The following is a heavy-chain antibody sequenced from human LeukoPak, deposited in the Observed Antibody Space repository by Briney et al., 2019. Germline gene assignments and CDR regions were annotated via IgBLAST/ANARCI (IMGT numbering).Heavy chain of an antibody. D-gene: IGHD3-3*01. Sequence: GGSLRLSCAASGFTFSDYAMHWVRQAPGKGLEWVSGISWNSGSIGYADSVKGRFTISRDNAKNSLYLQMNSLRAEDTALYYCAKGPYYDFWSGHYYWGQGTLVTVSS. J-gene: IGHJ4*02. V-gene: IGHV3-9*01. CDR2: ISWNSGSI. CDR1: GFTFSDYA. CDR3: AKGPYYDFWSGHYY.